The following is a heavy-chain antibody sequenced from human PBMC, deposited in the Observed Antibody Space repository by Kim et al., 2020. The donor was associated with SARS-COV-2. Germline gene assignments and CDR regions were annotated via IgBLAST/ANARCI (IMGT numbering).Heavy chain of an antibody. CDR3: VKDSSKDWYSEGLGFHS. CDR1: GFTFSRHG. V-gene: IGHV3-30*18. Sequence: GGSLRLSCAASGFTFSRHGMHWVRQAPGKGLEWLAVMAYDGTNEQYADSVKGRFSISRDNTNNTVFLQMNGLRLEDTAVYFCVKDSSKDWYSEGLGFHSWGHGTLVAVSS. D-gene: IGHD2-21*02. J-gene: IGHJ5*01. CDR2: MAYDGTNE.